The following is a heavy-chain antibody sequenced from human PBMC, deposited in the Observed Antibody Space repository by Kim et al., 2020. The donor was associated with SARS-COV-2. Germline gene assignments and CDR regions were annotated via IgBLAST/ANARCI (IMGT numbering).Heavy chain of an antibody. Sequence: SETLSLTCTVSGGSISSYYWSWIRQPPGKGLEWIGYIYYSGSTNYNPSLKSRVTISVDTSKNQFSLKLSSVTAADTAVYYCASLKPRITIFGVPIWYFDYWGQGTLVTVSS. V-gene: IGHV4-59*08. CDR2: IYYSGST. CDR1: GGSISSYY. D-gene: IGHD3-3*01. J-gene: IGHJ4*02. CDR3: ASLKPRITIFGVPIWYFDY.